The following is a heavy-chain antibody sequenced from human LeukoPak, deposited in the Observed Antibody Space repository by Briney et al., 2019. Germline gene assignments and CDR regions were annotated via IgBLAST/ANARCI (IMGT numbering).Heavy chain of an antibody. D-gene: IGHD1-26*01. CDR1: GFTFSSYS. Sequence: GGSLRLSCAASGFTFSSYSMNWVRQAPGKGLEWVSSISSSSSYIYYADSVKGRFTISRDNSKNTLYLQMNSLRAEDTAVYYCARDQVGFDYFDYWGQGTLVTVSS. V-gene: IGHV3-21*04. CDR2: ISSSSSYI. J-gene: IGHJ4*02. CDR3: ARDQVGFDYFDY.